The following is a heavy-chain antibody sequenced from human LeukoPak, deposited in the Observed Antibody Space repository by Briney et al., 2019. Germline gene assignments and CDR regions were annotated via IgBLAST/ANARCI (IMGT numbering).Heavy chain of an antibody. Sequence: PGGSLRLSCAASGFTFSSYGMSWVRQAPGKGLEWVSAISGSGGSTYYADSVKGRFTISRDNSKNTLYLQMNSLRAEDTAVYYCAKQFTCSSTSCHYYFDYWGQGTLVTVSS. CDR2: ISGSGGST. J-gene: IGHJ4*02. D-gene: IGHD2-2*01. V-gene: IGHV3-23*01. CDR1: GFTFSSYG. CDR3: AKQFTCSSTSCHYYFDY.